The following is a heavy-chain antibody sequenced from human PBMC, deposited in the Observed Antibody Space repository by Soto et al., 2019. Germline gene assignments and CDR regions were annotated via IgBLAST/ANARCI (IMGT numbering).Heavy chain of an antibody. D-gene: IGHD6-6*01. J-gene: IGHJ6*02. CDR1: GGTFSSYA. Sequence: SVKVSCKASGGTFSSYAISWVRQAPGQGLEWMGGIIPIFGTANYAQKFQGRVTITADESTSTAYMELSSLRSEDTAVYYCARQADSSSSYYYGMDVWGQGTTVTVSS. CDR2: IIPIFGTA. V-gene: IGHV1-69*13. CDR3: ARQADSSSSYYYGMDV.